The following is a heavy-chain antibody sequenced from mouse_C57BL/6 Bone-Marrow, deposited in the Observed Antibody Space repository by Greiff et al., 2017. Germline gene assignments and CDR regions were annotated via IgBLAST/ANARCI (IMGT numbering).Heavy chain of an antibody. V-gene: IGHV14-4*01. CDR3: ARDWDGAMDY. CDR2: IDPENGDT. D-gene: IGHD4-1*01. CDR1: GFNIKDDY. Sequence: EVQLQQSGAELVRPGASVKLSCTASGFNIKDDYMHWVKQRPEQGLEWIGWIDPENGDTEYASKFQGKATITADTSSNTAYLQLSSLTSEDTAVYYCARDWDGAMDYWGQGTSVTVSS. J-gene: IGHJ4*01.